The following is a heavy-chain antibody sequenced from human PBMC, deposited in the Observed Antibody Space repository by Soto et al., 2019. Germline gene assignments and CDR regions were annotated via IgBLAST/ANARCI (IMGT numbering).Heavy chain of an antibody. D-gene: IGHD1-26*01. V-gene: IGHV3-74*01. J-gene: IGHJ1*01. CDR1: GFSFSSSW. CDR3: GMLGYMWEVLP. CDR2: MNSDGSIT. Sequence: EVQLVESGGGLVQPGGSLRLSCAASGFSFSSSWMHWVRQAPGTGLMWVSRMNSDGSITNYADAVKGRFTISRDNAKDTLYLQMNSLRVEGTAVYYCGMLGYMWEVLPWGQDTLVTVSS.